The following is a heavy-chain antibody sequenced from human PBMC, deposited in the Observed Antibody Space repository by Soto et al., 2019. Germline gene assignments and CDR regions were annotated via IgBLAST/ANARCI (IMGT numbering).Heavy chain of an antibody. J-gene: IGHJ4*02. D-gene: IGHD3-3*01. V-gene: IGHV1-3*01. CDR1: GYTFTSYA. Sequence: GASVKVSCKASGYTFTSYAMHWVRQAPGQRLEWMGWINAGNGNTKYSQKFQGRVTITRDTSASTAYMELSSLRSEDTAVYYCARAGPYDFWSGYYTLGFDYWGQGTLVTVSS. CDR2: INAGNGNT. CDR3: ARAGPYDFWSGYYTLGFDY.